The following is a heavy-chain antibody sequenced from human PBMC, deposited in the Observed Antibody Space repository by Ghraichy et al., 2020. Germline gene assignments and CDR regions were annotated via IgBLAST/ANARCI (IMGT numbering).Heavy chain of an antibody. CDR2: IYTSGST. V-gene: IGHV4-4*07. J-gene: IGHJ1*01. Sequence: SQTLSLTCTVSGGSISSYYWSWIRQPAGKGLEWIGRIYTSGSTNYNPSLKSRVTMSVDTSKNQFSLKLSSVTAADTAVYYCATHGTQGGSYYDWGQGTLVTVSS. CDR1: GGSISSYY. CDR3: ATHGTQGGSYYD. D-gene: IGHD1-26*01.